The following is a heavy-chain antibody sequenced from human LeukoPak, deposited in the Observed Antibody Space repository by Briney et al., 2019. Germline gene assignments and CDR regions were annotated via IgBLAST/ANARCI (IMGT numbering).Heavy chain of an antibody. J-gene: IGHJ4*02. CDR2: IYYSGST. CDR1: GGSISSGGYY. CDR3: ARDSSDSSVFDY. Sequence: PSETLSLTCTVSGGSISSGGYYWSWIRQHPGKGLEWIGYIYYSGSTYYNPSLKSRVTISVDTSKNQFSLKLSSVTAADTAVYYCARDSSDSSVFDYWGQGTLVTVSS. D-gene: IGHD3-22*01. V-gene: IGHV4-31*03.